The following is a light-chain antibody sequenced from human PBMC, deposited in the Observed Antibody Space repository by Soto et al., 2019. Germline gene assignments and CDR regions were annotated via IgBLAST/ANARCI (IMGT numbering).Light chain of an antibody. CDR1: SSYVGDYNY. J-gene: IGLJ2*01. CDR3: SKFACRPVV. V-gene: IGLV2-8*01. Sequence: QSVRTQPPSASGSLGQSVTIPCTGTSSYVGDYNYVSWYQQHPGKFPKLMIYEVSKRPSGVPDRFSGSKSGNTASLTVYGLNAEYEADYYCSKFACRPVVFGGGTKLTVL. CDR2: EVS.